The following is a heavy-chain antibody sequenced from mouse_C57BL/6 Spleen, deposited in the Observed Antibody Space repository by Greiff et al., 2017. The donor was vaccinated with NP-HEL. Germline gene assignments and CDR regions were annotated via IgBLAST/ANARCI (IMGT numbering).Heavy chain of an antibody. CDR2: IDPENGDT. Sequence: LVESGAELVRPGASVKLSCTASGFNIRDDYMHWVKQRPEQGLEWIGWIDPENGDTEYASKFQGKATITADTSSNTAYLQLSSLTSEDTAVYYCTTRITTVVANYFDYWGQGTTLTVSS. CDR3: TTRITTVVANYFDY. D-gene: IGHD1-1*01. V-gene: IGHV14-4*01. J-gene: IGHJ2*01. CDR1: GFNIRDDY.